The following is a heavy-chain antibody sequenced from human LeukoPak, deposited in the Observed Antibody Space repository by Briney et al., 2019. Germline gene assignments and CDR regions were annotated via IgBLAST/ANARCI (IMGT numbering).Heavy chain of an antibody. Sequence: MVSETLSLTCAVYGGSFRGYYWTRIRQPPGNRLEWIGEINHSGRTNYNPSLQSRVTISVDTSNNQFSLKLSSVTAADTAVYYCASYRPTDSSDWAVAFDPWGQGTLVTVSS. CDR1: GGSFRGYY. J-gene: IGHJ5*02. CDR3: ASYRPTDSSDWAVAFDP. D-gene: IGHD6-19*01. CDR2: INHSGRT. V-gene: IGHV4-34*01.